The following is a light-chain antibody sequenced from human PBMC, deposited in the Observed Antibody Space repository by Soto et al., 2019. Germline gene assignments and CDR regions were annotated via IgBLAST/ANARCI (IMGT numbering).Light chain of an antibody. Sequence: DIQLTQSPSLLSASVGDRVTITCRASQGIGSSLAWYHQKAGKAPKLLIHTASTLQSGVPSRFSGSGSGTDFTLTITSLQPEDFATYYCQQRHSYPITFGQGTRLEIK. CDR2: TAS. CDR1: QGIGSS. J-gene: IGKJ5*01. CDR3: QQRHSYPIT. V-gene: IGKV1-9*01.